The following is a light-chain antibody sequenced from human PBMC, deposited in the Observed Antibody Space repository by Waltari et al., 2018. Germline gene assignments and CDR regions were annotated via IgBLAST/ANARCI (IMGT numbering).Light chain of an antibody. J-gene: IGKJ5*01. CDR3: MQGTHWPYT. CDR2: KVS. Sequence: DAVLTQSPLSLPATLGQPASISCKSSQSLVHRGGNTYLNWVQQRPGQSPRRLSCKVSTRESGVPDRFSGSGSGTDFTLKISRVEAEDFGVYYCMQGTHWPYTFGQGTRLEIK. V-gene: IGKV2-30*02. CDR1: QSLVHRGGNTY.